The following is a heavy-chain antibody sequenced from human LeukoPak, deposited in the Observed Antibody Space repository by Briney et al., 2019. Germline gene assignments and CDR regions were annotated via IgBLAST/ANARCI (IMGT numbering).Heavy chain of an antibody. D-gene: IGHD1-1*01. CDR3: ARDSVEGYYFDY. V-gene: IGHV3-30*04. CDR1: GFTFSSYA. CDR2: ISYDGSNK. J-gene: IGHJ4*02. Sequence: GGSLRLSCAASGFTFSSYAMHWVRQAPGKGLEWVAVISYDGSNKYYADSVKGRFTISRDNSKNTLYLQMNSLRAEDKAVYYCARDSVEGYYFDYWGQGTLVTVSS.